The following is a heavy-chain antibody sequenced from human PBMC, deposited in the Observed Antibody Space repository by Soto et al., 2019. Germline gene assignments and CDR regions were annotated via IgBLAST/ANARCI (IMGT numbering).Heavy chain of an antibody. J-gene: IGHJ6*02. Sequence: GGSLRLSCAASGFTFSSYSMNWVRQAPGKGLEWVSSISSSSSYIYYADSVKGRFTISRDNAKNSLYLQMNSLRAEDTAVYYCARDQIAVLLRPLQKGEYYYYGMDVWGQGTTVTVSS. CDR1: GFTFSSYS. CDR3: ARDQIAVLLRPLQKGEYYYYGMDV. D-gene: IGHD6-19*01. V-gene: IGHV3-21*01. CDR2: ISSSSSYI.